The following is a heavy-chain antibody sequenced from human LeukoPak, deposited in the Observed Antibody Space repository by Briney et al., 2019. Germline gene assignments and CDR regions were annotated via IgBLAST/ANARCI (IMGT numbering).Heavy chain of an antibody. CDR1: GFTFSSYW. D-gene: IGHD1-26*01. J-gene: IGHJ4*02. CDR2: IKQDGSEK. V-gene: IGHV3-7*01. Sequence: PGGSLRLSCAASGFTFSSYWMSWVRQAPGKGLEWVANIKQDGSEKYYVDSVKGRFTISRDNAKNSLYLQMNSLRAEDTAVYYCARVRISRGSYGFFDYWGQGTLVTVSS. CDR3: ARVRISRGSYGFFDY.